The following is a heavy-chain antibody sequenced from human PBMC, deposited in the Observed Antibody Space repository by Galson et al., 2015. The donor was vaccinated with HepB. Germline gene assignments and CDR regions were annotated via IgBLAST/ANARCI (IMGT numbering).Heavy chain of an antibody. CDR2: IIPIFGTA. CDR3: ARGRRLGELSSQGFDY. Sequence: SVKVSCKASGGTFSSYAISWGRQAPGQGLEWMGGIIPIFGTANYAQKFQGRVTITADKSTSTAYMELSSLRSEDTAVYYCARGRRLGELSSQGFDYWGQGTLVTVSS. CDR1: GGTFSSYA. J-gene: IGHJ4*02. V-gene: IGHV1-69*06. D-gene: IGHD3-16*02.